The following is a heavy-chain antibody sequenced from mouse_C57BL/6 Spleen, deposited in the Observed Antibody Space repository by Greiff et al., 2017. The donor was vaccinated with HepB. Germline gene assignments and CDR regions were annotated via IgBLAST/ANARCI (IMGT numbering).Heavy chain of an antibody. Sequence: EVQLQQSGPELVKPGASVKISCKASGYTFTDYYMNWVKQSHGKSLEWIGDINPNNGGTSYNQKFKCKATLTVDKSSSTAYMELRSLTSEDSAVYYCAAITTNYWGQGTTLTVSS. CDR2: INPNNGGT. CDR3: AAITTNY. D-gene: IGHD1-1*01. V-gene: IGHV1-26*01. CDR1: GYTFTDYY. J-gene: IGHJ2*01.